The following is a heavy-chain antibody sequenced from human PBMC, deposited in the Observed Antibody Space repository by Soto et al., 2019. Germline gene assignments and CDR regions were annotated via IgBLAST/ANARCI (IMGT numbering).Heavy chain of an antibody. V-gene: IGHV3-30*04. D-gene: IGHD6-13*01. CDR2: ISYDGKNK. Sequence: QEQLVESGGGVVQPGKSLRLSCAASGFTFRSYAMHWVRQAPGKGLEWVAFISYDGKNKYYADSVMGRFTISRDDSKNTLSVQMNSLRPEDTAVYYCARDASSWSQDFDVWGQGTLVTVSS. J-gene: IGHJ1*01. CDR1: GFTFRSYA. CDR3: ARDASSWSQDFDV.